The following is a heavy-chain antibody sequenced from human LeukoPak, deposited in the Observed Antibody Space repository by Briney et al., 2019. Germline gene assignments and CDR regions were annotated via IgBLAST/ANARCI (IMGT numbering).Heavy chain of an antibody. J-gene: IGHJ3*02. V-gene: IGHV4-59*01. D-gene: IGHD1-26*01. CDR1: DGSLSTYY. Sequence: NPSETLSLPCSVSDGSLSTYYWSWIRQPPGKGLEWIGNIHYSGSTNYNPSLKSRLTILVDTSKNQFSLKLSSVTAADTAVYYCARVFEVGASIIYAFDIWGQGTMVTVSS. CDR3: ARVFEVGASIIYAFDI. CDR2: IHYSGST.